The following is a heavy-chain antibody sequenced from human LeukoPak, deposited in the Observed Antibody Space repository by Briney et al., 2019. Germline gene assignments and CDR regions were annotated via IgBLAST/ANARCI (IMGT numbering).Heavy chain of an antibody. CDR3: AKAALRYQLLSSLDY. CDR2: ISGSGAST. Sequence: GGSPRLSCAASGFTFSSYAMNWARQAPGKGLEWVSAISGSGASTYYADSVKGRFTISRDNSKNTLYLQMNSLRAEDTAIYYCAKAALRYQLLSSLDYWGQGTLVTVSS. J-gene: IGHJ4*02. V-gene: IGHV3-23*01. D-gene: IGHD2-2*01. CDR1: GFTFSSYA.